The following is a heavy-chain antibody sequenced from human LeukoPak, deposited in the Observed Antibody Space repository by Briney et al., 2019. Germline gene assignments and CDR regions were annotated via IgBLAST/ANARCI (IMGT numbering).Heavy chain of an antibody. CDR2: IWYDGNNK. J-gene: IGHJ5*02. CDR1: GFTFSSYG. D-gene: IGHD2-2*01. V-gene: IGHV3-33*01. CDR3: AREGRRHCSSTSCYYNWFDP. Sequence: HPGGSLRLSCAASGFTFSSYGMHWVRQAPGKGLERVAVIWYDGNNKYYADSVKGRFTISRDNSKNTLYLQMNSLRAEDTAVYYCAREGRRHCSSTSCYYNWFDPWGQGTLVTVSS.